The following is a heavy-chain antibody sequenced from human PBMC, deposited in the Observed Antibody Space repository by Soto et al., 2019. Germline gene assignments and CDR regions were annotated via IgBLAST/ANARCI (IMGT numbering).Heavy chain of an antibody. CDR1: GFIFSSSA. Sequence: EVDVQESGGGLVQPGGSLRLSCAASGFIFSSSAMSWVRQAPGRGLEWVSTLSGSGDITYYEDSVKGRFTISRDNSKNTLYLQMNSLRAEDTAVYSCERGGAGHTPFDPWGQGTLVTVSS. CDR2: LSGSGDIT. CDR3: ERGGAGHTPFDP. V-gene: IGHV3-23*01. J-gene: IGHJ5*02. D-gene: IGHD6-19*01.